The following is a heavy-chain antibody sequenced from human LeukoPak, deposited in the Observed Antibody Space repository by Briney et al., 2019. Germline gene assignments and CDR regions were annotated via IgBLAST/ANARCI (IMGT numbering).Heavy chain of an antibody. D-gene: IGHD1-1*01. Sequence: PSETLSLTCAVYGGSLSGYFWSWIRQPPGKGLEWIGEINHGGRTNCNPSLKSRITISVDTSKNQFSLKLSSVTAADTAVYYCARATGIKVPPAYWGQGILVTVSS. CDR2: INHGGRT. CDR3: ARATGIKVPPAY. CDR1: GGSLSGYF. V-gene: IGHV4-34*01. J-gene: IGHJ4*02.